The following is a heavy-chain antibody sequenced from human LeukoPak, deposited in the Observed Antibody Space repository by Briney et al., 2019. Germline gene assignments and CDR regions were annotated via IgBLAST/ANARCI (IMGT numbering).Heavy chain of an antibody. CDR3: ARCRDYNFWSGSAIDY. CDR2: ISYDGRNT. CDR1: GFFFSSYA. V-gene: IGHV3-30*04. D-gene: IGHD3-3*01. J-gene: IGHJ4*02. Sequence: GGSLRLSCAASGFFFSSYAMRWVRQAPGKGLEWVAVISYDGRNTDYADSVRGRFTISRDNSKNALYLQMNSLRTEDTAVYYCARCRDYNFWSGSAIDYWGQGTLVTVSS.